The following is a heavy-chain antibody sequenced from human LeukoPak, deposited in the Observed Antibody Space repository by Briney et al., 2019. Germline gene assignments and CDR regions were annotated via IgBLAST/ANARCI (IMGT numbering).Heavy chain of an antibody. CDR3: ARAPRITIFGVVKNWFDP. Sequence: SETLSLTCTVSGVSISTSRYYWGWIRQPPGKGLEWIVNIYYTGPTYYNASLESRVTISVDTSKNQFSLKLSSVTAADTAVYYCARAPRITIFGVVKNWFDPWGQGTLATVSS. V-gene: IGHV4-39*07. CDR1: GVSISTSRYY. J-gene: IGHJ5*02. D-gene: IGHD3-3*01. CDR2: IYYTGPT.